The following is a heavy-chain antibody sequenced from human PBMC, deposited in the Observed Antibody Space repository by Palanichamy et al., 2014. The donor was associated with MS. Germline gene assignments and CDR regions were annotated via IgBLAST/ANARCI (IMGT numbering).Heavy chain of an antibody. J-gene: IGHJ4*02. V-gene: IGHV1-3*01. Sequence: QVHLAQSGAELKEPGASVVVSCKTSGYTFINYSIHWVRQAPGQRLEWMGWVNAGNGDIRYSESFQDRVTMTTDASADTVYMKLSRLILEDTAVYFCVRSEQLWVTLDYWGQGSLITVSS. CDR2: VNAGNGDI. CDR1: GYTFINYS. D-gene: IGHD2-21*01. CDR3: VRSEQLWVTLDY.